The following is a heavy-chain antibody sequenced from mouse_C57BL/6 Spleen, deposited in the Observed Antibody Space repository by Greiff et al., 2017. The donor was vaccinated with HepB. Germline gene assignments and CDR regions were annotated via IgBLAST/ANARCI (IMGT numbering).Heavy chain of an antibody. CDR1: GYTFTDYN. D-gene: IGHD1-1*01. Sequence: EVQLQQSGPELVKPGASVKMSCKASGYTFTDYNMHWVKQSHGKSLEWIGYINPNNGGTSYNQKFKGKATLTVNKSSSTAYLELRSLTSEDSAVYYWARGGPITTVVPYAMDYWGQGTSVTVSS. CDR2: INPNNGGT. J-gene: IGHJ4*01. CDR3: ARGGPITTVVPYAMDY. V-gene: IGHV1-22*01.